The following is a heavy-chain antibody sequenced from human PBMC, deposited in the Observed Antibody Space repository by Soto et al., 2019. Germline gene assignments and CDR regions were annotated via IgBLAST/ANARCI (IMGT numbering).Heavy chain of an antibody. V-gene: IGHV3-66*01. J-gene: IGHJ4*02. D-gene: IGHD4-17*01. CDR1: GFTVSSNY. Sequence: GGSLSLSCAASGFTVSSNYMSWVRQAPGKGLEWVSVIYSGGSTYYADSVKGRFTISRDNSKNTLYLQMNSLRAEDTAVYYCARAADDYGDYGYYFDYWGQGTLVTVSS. CDR3: ARAADDYGDYGYYFDY. CDR2: IYSGGST.